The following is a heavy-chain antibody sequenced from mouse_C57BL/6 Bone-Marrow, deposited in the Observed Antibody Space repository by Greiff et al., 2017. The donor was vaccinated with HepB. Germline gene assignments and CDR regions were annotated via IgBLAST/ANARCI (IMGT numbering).Heavy chain of an antibody. J-gene: IGHJ3*01. D-gene: IGHD4-1*02. V-gene: IGHV1-26*01. CDR3: ARSQLGHVIAY. Sequence: VQLQQSGPELVKPGASVKISCKASGYTFTDYYMNWVKQSHGKSLEWIGDINPNNGGTSYNQKFKGKATLTVDKSSSTAYMELRSLTSEDSAVYYCARSQLGHVIAYWGQGTLVTVSA. CDR1: GYTFTDYY. CDR2: INPNNGGT.